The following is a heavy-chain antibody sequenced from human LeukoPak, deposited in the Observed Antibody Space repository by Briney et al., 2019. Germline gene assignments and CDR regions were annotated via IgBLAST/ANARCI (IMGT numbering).Heavy chain of an antibody. CDR3: ARHALPDSGLY. CDR1: GFTFSSYS. V-gene: IGHV3-48*01. Sequence: GGSLRLSCAASGFTFSSYSMNWVRQAPGKGLEWVSYISSSSSTIYYADSVKGRFTISRDNAKNSLYLQMNSLRAEDTAVYYCARHALPDSGLYWGQGTLVTVSS. CDR2: ISSSSSTI. J-gene: IGHJ4*02. D-gene: IGHD1-14*01.